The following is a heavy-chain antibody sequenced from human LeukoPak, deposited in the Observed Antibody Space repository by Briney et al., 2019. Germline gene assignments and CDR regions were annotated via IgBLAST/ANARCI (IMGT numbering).Heavy chain of an antibody. V-gene: IGHV4-4*07. CDR3: ARGPRLGVYYYYMDV. D-gene: IGHD3-16*01. CDR1: GGSISSYY. J-gene: IGHJ6*03. Sequence: SETLSLTCTVSGGSISSYYWSWIRQPAGKGLEWIGRIYTSGSTNYNPSLKSRVTISVDTSKNQFSLKLSSVTAADTAVYYCARGPRLGVYYYYMDVWGKGTTVTVSS. CDR2: IYTSGST.